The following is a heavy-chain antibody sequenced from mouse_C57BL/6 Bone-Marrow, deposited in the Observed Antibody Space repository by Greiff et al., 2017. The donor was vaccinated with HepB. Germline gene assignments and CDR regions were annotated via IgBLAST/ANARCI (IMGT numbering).Heavy chain of an antibody. CDR3: ARRGDYDEEFAY. J-gene: IGHJ3*01. Sequence: EVQGVESGGDLVKPGGSLKLSCAASGFTFSSYGMSWVRQTPDKRLEWVATISSGGSYTYYPDSVKGRFTISRDNAKNTLYLQMSSLKSEDTAMYYCARRGDYDEEFAYWGQGTLVTVSA. V-gene: IGHV5-6*01. D-gene: IGHD2-4*01. CDR1: GFTFSSYG. CDR2: ISSGGSYT.